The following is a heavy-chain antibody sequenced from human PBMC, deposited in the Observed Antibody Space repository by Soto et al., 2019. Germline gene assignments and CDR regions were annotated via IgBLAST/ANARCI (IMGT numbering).Heavy chain of an antibody. V-gene: IGHV4-59*01. CDR2: IYYSGST. CDR3: ARGYYSSTSCYNFDY. D-gene: IGHD2-2*02. CDR1: GGSISSYY. J-gene: IGHJ4*02. Sequence: SETLSLTCTVSGGSISSYYWSWIRQPPGKGLEWIGYIYYSGSTNYNPSLKSRVTISVDTSKNQFSLKLSSVTAADTAVYYCARGYYSSTSCYNFDYWGQGTLVTVSS.